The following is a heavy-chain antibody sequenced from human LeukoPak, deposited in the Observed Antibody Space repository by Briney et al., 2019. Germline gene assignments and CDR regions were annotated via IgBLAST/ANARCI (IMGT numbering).Heavy chain of an antibody. J-gene: IGHJ4*02. CDR2: INHSGST. V-gene: IGHV4-34*01. D-gene: IGHD3-10*01. CDR1: GGSFSGYY. Sequence: SETLSLTCAVYGGSFSGYYWSWIRQPPGKGLEWIGEINHSGSTNYNPSLKSRVTISVDTSKNQFSLKLSSVTAADTAVYYCARGYYYGFPYWGQGTLVTVSS. CDR3: ARGYYYGFPY.